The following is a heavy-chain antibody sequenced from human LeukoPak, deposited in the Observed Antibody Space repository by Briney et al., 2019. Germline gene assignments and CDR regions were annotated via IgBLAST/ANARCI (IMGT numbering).Heavy chain of an antibody. CDR3: ARDISYYDSSGPFGRAFDI. Sequence: PSGTLSLTCAVSGGSISSSNWWSWVRQPPGKGLEWIGEIYHSGSTNYNPSLKSRVTISVDKSKNQFSLKLSSVTAADTAVYYCARDISYYDSSGPFGRAFDIWGQGTMVTVSS. J-gene: IGHJ3*02. V-gene: IGHV4-4*02. D-gene: IGHD3-22*01. CDR2: IYHSGST. CDR1: GGSISSSNW.